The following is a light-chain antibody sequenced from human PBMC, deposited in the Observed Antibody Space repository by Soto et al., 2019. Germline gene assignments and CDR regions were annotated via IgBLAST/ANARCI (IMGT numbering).Light chain of an antibody. Sequence: DIQMTQSPSSLSASVGERVTITCRASQSISSYLNWYQQKPGKAPKLLIYAASSLQSGVPSRFSGSGSGTVFTLTISSLQPEDFATYYCQQSYSTPTFGQGPRLEIK. CDR1: QSISSY. CDR3: QQSYSTPT. CDR2: AAS. J-gene: IGKJ5*01. V-gene: IGKV1-39*01.